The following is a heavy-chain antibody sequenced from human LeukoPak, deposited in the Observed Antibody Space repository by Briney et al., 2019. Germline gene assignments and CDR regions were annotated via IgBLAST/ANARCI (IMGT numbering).Heavy chain of an antibody. CDR3: ARQYYYDSSVSYYYYGMGV. CDR1: GGSISSYY. J-gene: IGHJ6*02. Sequence: PSETLSLTCTVSGGSISSYYWSWIRQPPGKGLEWIGYIYYSGSTNYNPSLKSRVTILVDTSKNQFSLKLSSVTAADTAVYYCARQYYYDSSVSYYYYGMGVWGQGTTVTVSS. V-gene: IGHV4-59*01. D-gene: IGHD3-22*01. CDR2: IYYSGST.